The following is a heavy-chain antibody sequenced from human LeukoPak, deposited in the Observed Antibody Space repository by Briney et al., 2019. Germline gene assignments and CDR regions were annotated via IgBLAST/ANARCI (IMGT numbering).Heavy chain of an antibody. CDR2: IKTGGSDT. Sequence: PGGSLRLSCAVSGFTFSSYWTHWVRQAPGKGLVWVSRIKTGGSDTAYADSVKGRFTISRDNAKNTLYLQMNSLRPEDTAVYYCAFHNSSGNFGYWGQGTLVTVSS. CDR1: GFTFSSYW. J-gene: IGHJ4*02. CDR3: AFHNSSGNFGY. D-gene: IGHD3-22*01. V-gene: IGHV3-74*01.